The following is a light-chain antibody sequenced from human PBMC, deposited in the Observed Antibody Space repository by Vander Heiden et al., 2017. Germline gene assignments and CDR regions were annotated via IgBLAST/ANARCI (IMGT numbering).Light chain of an antibody. Sequence: EIVMTQSPATLSVSPGERATLSCRASQSVSSNLAWYQQKPGQAPRLLLYGASTRATGIPARFSGSGSGREYTITISSLQSEDFAVYYCQQYDNWPPAYTFGQGTKLEIK. J-gene: IGKJ2*01. CDR2: GAS. V-gene: IGKV3-15*01. CDR1: QSVSSN. CDR3: QQYDNWPPAYT.